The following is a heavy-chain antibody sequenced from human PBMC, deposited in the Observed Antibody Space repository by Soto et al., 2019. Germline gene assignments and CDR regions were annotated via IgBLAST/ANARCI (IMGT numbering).Heavy chain of an antibody. CDR3: ARRRGEVIFHWFDP. Sequence: ASVKVSCKASGFTFTSSAVQWVRQARGQRLEWIGWIVVGSGNTNYAQKFQERVTITRDMSTSTAYMELSSLRSEDTAVYYCARRRGEVIFHWFDPWGQGTLVTVSS. D-gene: IGHD3-16*02. CDR1: GFTFTSSA. J-gene: IGHJ5*02. V-gene: IGHV1-58*01. CDR2: IVVGSGNT.